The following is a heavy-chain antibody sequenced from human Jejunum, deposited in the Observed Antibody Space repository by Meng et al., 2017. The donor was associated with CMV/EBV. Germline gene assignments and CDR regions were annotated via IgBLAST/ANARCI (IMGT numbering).Heavy chain of an antibody. CDR2: ISNDGSNK. CDR1: GLTVSNYP. D-gene: IGHD4-11*01. CDR3: ARENDYRNYFDQ. J-gene: IGHJ4*02. Sequence: AVFGLTVSNYPMHWVRQAPGKGLEWVAVISNDGSNKYHADSVMGRFTIPRGNSKNTLYLQMNSLRGEDTAIYYCARENDYRNYFDQWGQGTLVTVSS. V-gene: IGHV3-30-3*01.